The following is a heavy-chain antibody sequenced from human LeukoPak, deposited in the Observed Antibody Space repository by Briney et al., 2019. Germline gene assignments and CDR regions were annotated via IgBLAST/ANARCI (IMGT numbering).Heavy chain of an antibody. CDR2: INQDGSEK. CDR1: RFTFGNYW. CDR3: ARAPYGSGSSYYFDD. J-gene: IGHJ4*02. V-gene: IGHV3-7*03. Sequence: GGSLRLSCIASRFTFGNYWMSWVRQAPRKGPEWVAHINQDGSEKHYVDSVKGRFTISRDNAKNSLYLQMNNLRAEDTAAYYCARAPYGSGSSYYFDDWGQGTLVTVSS. D-gene: IGHD3-10*01.